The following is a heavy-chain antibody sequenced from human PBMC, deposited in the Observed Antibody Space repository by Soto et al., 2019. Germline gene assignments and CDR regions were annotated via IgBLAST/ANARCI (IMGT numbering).Heavy chain of an antibody. J-gene: IGHJ4*02. Sequence: EVQLLESGGGLVQPGGSLRLSCAASGFTFSSYAMSWVRQAPGKGLEWVSAISGSGGSTYYADSVKGRFTISRDNSKNTLYLQMNSLRAEYTAVYYCAKIRDYYYGSGSHNDYWGQGTLVTVSS. CDR1: GFTFSSYA. V-gene: IGHV3-23*01. CDR2: ISGSGGST. D-gene: IGHD3-10*01. CDR3: AKIRDYYYGSGSHNDY.